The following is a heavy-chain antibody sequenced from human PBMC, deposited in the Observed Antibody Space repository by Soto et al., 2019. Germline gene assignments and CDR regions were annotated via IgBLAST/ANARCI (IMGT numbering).Heavy chain of an antibody. J-gene: IGHJ3*01. Sequence: QLLLQESGSGLLKPSQALSLTCAVSGESISGGGYSWSWIRQPPGGGLEWIGYIYHSGTTYSNPSLQSRLTISVDSSKNQFSLKLNSVTAADTALDYCASSVDSTGWHDAFDVWGRGTLVTVSS. CDR1: GESISGGGYS. CDR2: IYHSGTT. V-gene: IGHV4-30-2*01. D-gene: IGHD6-19*01. CDR3: ASSVDSTGWHDAFDV.